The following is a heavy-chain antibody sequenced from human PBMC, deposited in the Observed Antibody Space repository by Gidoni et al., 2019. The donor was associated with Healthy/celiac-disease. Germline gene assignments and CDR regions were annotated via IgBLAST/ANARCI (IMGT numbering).Heavy chain of an antibody. CDR1: GYTLPELS. CDR3: ATEYSSSWYELDL. Sequence: HVQLVQSGAEVKKPGASVKVSCQVSGYTLPELSMHWVRQAPGKGLECLGGFDPEDGETIYAQKFQGRVTMTEDTSTDTAYMELSSLRSEDTAVYYCATEYSSSWYELDLWGRGTLVTVSS. CDR2: FDPEDGET. J-gene: IGHJ2*01. V-gene: IGHV1-24*01. D-gene: IGHD6-13*01.